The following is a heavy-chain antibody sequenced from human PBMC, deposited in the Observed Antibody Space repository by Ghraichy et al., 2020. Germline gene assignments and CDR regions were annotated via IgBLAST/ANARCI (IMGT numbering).Heavy chain of an antibody. CDR3: ATRNNIWGSYRPGIPGY. J-gene: IGHJ4*02. CDR2: IKQDGSEK. V-gene: IGHV3-7*01. Sequence: GGSLRLSCAASGFTFSSYWMSWVRQAPGKGLEWVANIKQDGSEKYYVDSVKGRFTISRDNAKNSLYLQMNSLRAEDTAVYYCATRNNIWGSYRPGIPGYWGQGTLVTVSS. D-gene: IGHD3-16*02. CDR1: GFTFSSYW.